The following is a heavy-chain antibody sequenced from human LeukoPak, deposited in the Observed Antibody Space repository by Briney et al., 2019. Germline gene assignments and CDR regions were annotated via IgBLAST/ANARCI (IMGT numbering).Heavy chain of an antibody. D-gene: IGHD4/OR15-4a*01. J-gene: IGHJ4*02. CDR2: ITSSGSYI. CDR1: AFSFSNYN. Sequence: GGSLRLSCAASAFSFSNYNMNWVRQAPGKGLEWVSSITSSGSYIYYADSVKGRFTISRDNSKNTLYLQMNSLRAEDTAVYYCARRAGAYSHPYDYWGQGTLVTVSS. CDR3: ARRAGAYSHPYDY. V-gene: IGHV3-21*04.